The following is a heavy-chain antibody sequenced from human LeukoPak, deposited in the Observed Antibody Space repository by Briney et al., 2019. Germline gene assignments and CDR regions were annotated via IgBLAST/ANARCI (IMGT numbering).Heavy chain of an antibody. Sequence: GASAKVSCKASGYTFTSYGISWVRQAPGQGLEWMGWISAYNGNTNYAQKLQGRVTMTTDTSTSTGYMELRSLRSDDTAVYYCARGSIVGATTSYYFDSWGQGTLVTVSS. V-gene: IGHV1-18*01. CDR3: ARGSIVGATTSYYFDS. J-gene: IGHJ4*02. D-gene: IGHD1-26*01. CDR2: ISAYNGNT. CDR1: GYTFTSYG.